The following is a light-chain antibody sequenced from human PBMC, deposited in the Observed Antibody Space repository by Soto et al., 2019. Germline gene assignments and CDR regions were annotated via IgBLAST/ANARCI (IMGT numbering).Light chain of an antibody. V-gene: IGLV1-47*01. CDR3: AVWDDTLSGVV. Sequence: QALVTQPPSASGTPGQRVTISCSGSSSNIGSNYVYWYQHLPGTAPKVLIYKNNHRPSGVPDRFSGSKSDTSASLAISGLRSEDEAHYYCAVWDDTLSGVVFGGGTKLTVL. CDR1: SSNIGSNY. J-gene: IGLJ3*02. CDR2: KNN.